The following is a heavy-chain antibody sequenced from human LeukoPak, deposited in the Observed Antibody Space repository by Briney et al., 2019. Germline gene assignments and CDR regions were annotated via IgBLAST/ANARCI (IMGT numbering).Heavy chain of an antibody. CDR2: ISGSGGST. CDR1: GFTFSSYA. D-gene: IGHD3-10*01. V-gene: IGHV3-23*01. Sequence: PGGSLRLSCAASGFTFSSYAMSWVRQAPGKGLEWVSAISGSGGSTYYADSVKGRFTISRDNSKNTLYLQMNSLRAEDTAVYYCAKDEIWFGELSDYFDYWGQGTLVTVSS. CDR3: AKDEIWFGELSDYFDY. J-gene: IGHJ4*02.